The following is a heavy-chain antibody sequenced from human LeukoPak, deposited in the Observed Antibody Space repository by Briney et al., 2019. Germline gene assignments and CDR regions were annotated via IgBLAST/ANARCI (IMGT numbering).Heavy chain of an antibody. J-gene: IGHJ6*02. D-gene: IGHD2-21*01. CDR3: ASIADGYYYYGMDV. Sequence: SVKVSCKASGGTFSSYAISWVRQAPGQGLEWMGRIIPILGIANYTQKFQGRVTITADKSTSTAYMELSSLRSEDTAVYYCASIADGYYYYGMDVWGQGTTVTVSS. CDR1: GGTFSSYA. CDR2: IIPILGIA. V-gene: IGHV1-69*04.